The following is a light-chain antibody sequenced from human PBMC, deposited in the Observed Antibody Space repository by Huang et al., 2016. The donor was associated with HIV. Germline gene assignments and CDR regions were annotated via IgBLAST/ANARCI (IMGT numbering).Light chain of an antibody. J-gene: IGKJ1*01. CDR1: QGVSNN. CDR3: QHYNNWPPWT. CDR2: GAS. Sequence: EIVMTQSPATLSVSPGERATLSCRPSQGVSNNIAWYQQKPGQTPRLLIHGASTRATGIAAKFRGRGSGTDFTLTITSLQPEDSAVYYCQHYNNWPPWTFGPGTQVEI. V-gene: IGKV3D-15*01.